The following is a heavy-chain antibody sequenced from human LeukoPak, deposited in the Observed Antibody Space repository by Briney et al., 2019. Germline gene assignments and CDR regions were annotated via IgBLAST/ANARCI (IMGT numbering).Heavy chain of an antibody. CDR1: VGSISTYY. D-gene: IGHD5-12*01. CDR2: IYYSGST. V-gene: IGHV4-59*01. CDR3: ARVSGGYDDY. J-gene: IGHJ4*02. Sequence: SETLSLTCTVSVGSISTYYWSWIRQPPGKGLEWIGYIYYSGSTNYNPSLRSRVTISVDTSKNQFSLKVNFVTAADTAVYYCARVSGGYDDYWGQGALVTVSS.